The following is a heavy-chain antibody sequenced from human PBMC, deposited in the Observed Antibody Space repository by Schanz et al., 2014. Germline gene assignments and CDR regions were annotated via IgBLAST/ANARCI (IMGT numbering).Heavy chain of an antibody. D-gene: IGHD1-1*01. Sequence: PLVEFGGGLVKPGGSLRLSCAASGFTFSDHYMAWIRQAPGKGLEWVSIISNTGTFIYYADSVRGRFVISRDNAKSSLFLQMKGLRAEDTAVYYCVRDAYLQIRGTVFDSWGPGNLVTVSS. CDR1: GFTFSDHY. V-gene: IGHV3-11*01. CDR2: ISNTGTFI. CDR3: VRDAYLQIRGTVFDS. J-gene: IGHJ4*02.